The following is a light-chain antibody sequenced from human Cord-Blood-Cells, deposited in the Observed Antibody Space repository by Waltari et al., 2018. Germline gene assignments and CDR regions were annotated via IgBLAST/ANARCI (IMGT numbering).Light chain of an antibody. CDR2: GAS. Sequence: EIVLTQSPGTLSLSPGERATLSCRASQRVSRSYLAWYQQKPGQAPRLLSYGASSRATGIPDRFSGSGSGTDFTLTISVLEPEDFAVYYCQQYGSSPPLTFGPGTKVEIK. J-gene: IGKJ3*01. V-gene: IGKV3-20*01. CDR1: QRVSRSY. CDR3: QQYGSSPPLT.